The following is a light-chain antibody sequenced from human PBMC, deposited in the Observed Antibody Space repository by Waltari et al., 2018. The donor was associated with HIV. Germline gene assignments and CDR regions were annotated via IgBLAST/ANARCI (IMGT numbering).Light chain of an antibody. CDR3: QVWDSNSDHVV. Sequence: SYVLTQPPSVSVAPGKTARITCGGNNIGRKSVHWYQQKPGQAPVLVIYYDSARPSGIPERCSGSNSGNTATLTISRVEAGDEADFYCQVWDSNSDHVVFGGGTNLTVL. V-gene: IGLV3-21*04. CDR1: NIGRKS. CDR2: YDS. J-gene: IGLJ2*01.